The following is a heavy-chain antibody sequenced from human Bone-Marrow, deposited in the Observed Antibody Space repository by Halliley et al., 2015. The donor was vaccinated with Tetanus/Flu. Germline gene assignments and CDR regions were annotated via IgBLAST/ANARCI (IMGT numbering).Heavy chain of an antibody. CDR2: IWTDGSNK. V-gene: IGHV3-33*01. D-gene: IGHD4-17*01. Sequence: VEWVAVIWTDGSNKHYADSVKGRFTVSRDNSKNTLFLQMGSLTVDGTGVYYCAGDNYGGKEDWGQGTLVTVSS. J-gene: IGHJ4*02. CDR3: AGDNYGGKED.